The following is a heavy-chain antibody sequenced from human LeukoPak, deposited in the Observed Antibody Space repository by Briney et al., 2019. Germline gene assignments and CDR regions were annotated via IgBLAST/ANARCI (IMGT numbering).Heavy chain of an antibody. J-gene: IGHJ3*02. CDR2: ISSSSSYI. Sequence: GGSLRLSCAASGFTFSRYSMNWVRQAPGKGLEWVSSISSSSSYIYYADSVKGRFTISRDNAKNSLYLQMNSLRAEDTAVYYCARVRMIGDAFDIWGQGTMVTVSS. CDR1: GFTFSRYS. D-gene: IGHD3-16*01. CDR3: ARVRMIGDAFDI. V-gene: IGHV3-21*01.